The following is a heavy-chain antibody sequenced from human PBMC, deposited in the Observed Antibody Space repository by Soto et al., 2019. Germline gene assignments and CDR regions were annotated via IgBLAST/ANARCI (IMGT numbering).Heavy chain of an antibody. V-gene: IGHV1-46*01. CDR2: INPSGGST. Sequence: QVQLVQSGAEVKKPGASVKVSCKASGYTFTSYYMHWVRQAPGQGLEWMGIINPSGGSTSYAQKFQGRVTMTRDTSTSTVYMELSSLRSEDTAVYYWARDLSRSGYYYYGMDVWGQGTTVTVSS. CDR1: GYTFTSYY. CDR3: ARDLSRSGYYYYGMDV. J-gene: IGHJ6*02.